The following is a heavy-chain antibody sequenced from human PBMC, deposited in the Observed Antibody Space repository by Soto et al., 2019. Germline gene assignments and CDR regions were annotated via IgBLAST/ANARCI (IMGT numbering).Heavy chain of an antibody. V-gene: IGHV3-53*01. CDR2: IYSGGST. Sequence: PGGSLRLSCAASGFTVSINYMGWVGQAPGKGLEWVSVIYSGGSTYYADSVKGRFTISRDNSKNTLYLQMNSLRAEDTAVYYCARLRHVWFGELLGFLDVWGQGTTVTVSS. J-gene: IGHJ6*02. CDR1: GFTVSINY. CDR3: ARLRHVWFGELLGFLDV. D-gene: IGHD3-10*01.